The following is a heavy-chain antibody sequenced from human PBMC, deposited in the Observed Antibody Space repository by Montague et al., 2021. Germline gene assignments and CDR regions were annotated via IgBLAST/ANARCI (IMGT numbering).Heavy chain of an antibody. J-gene: IGHJ4*02. D-gene: IGHD1-26*01. Sequence: SLRLSCAASGFTVSRIDVSWVRQAPGKGLEWVSLIYSSGSRVYADSVRDRFTISRDDSKNTVNLQMNSLRAENTAIFYCAPRGIGTLVQWGRGTQVIVSS. V-gene: IGHV3-66*01. CDR3: APRGIGTLVQ. CDR1: GFTVSRID. CDR2: IYSSGSR.